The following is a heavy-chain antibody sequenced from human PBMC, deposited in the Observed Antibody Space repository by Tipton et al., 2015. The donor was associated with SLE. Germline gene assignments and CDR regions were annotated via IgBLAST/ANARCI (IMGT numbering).Heavy chain of an antibody. J-gene: IGHJ3*01. CDR2: MHHNGST. CDR1: LYSIGSGFY. Sequence: TLSLTCTVSLYSIGSGFYWDWVRLPPGKGLEWIGTMHHNGSTYYNPSLRSRVTVSMDTSRNQFFLRRKSLTAADTAVYYCTRPGVVSFGVVISDAFAVWGQGTRVTVSS. CDR3: TRPGVVSFGVVISDAFAV. V-gene: IGHV4-38-2*02. D-gene: IGHD3-3*01.